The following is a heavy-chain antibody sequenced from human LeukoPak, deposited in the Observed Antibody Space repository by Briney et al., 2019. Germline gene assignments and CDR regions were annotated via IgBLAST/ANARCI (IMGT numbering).Heavy chain of an antibody. CDR3: ARGTPGSFDY. CDR1: GYTFTTYY. Sequence: EASVKVSCKASGYTFTTYYVHWVRQAPRQGLEWMGIINPSGGSTSYAQKFQGRVTMTSDMSTSTIYMELSSLRSEDTAVYYCARGTPGSFDYWGQGTLVTVSS. CDR2: INPSGGST. D-gene: IGHD2-15*01. V-gene: IGHV1-46*01. J-gene: IGHJ4*02.